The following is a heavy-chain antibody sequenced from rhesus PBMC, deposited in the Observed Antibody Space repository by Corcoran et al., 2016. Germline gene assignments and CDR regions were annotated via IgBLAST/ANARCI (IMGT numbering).Heavy chain of an antibody. J-gene: IGHJ5-1*01. D-gene: IGHD2-15*01. V-gene: IGHV4-73*01. CDR1: GVALSGYSS. CDR3: ARDPSPYSVRDV. Sequence: QVKLQQWGEGLVKPSETLSLTCAAYGVALSGYSSWSWIGHAPAKGLEWIGKIDGNSSSTNYNPSLTNRVTISKGTSKIQFSLKLSSVTAADTAVYYCARDPSPYSVRDVWGPGVLVTVSS. CDR2: IDGNSSST.